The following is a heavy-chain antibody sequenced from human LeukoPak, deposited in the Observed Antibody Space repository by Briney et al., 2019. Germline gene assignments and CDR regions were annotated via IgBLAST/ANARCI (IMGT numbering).Heavy chain of an antibody. V-gene: IGHV3-11*01. CDR3: APKTYDSYYYGMDV. D-gene: IGHD5-12*01. CDR1: GFTFSDYY. CDR2: ISSSGSTI. J-gene: IGHJ6*02. Sequence: PGGSLRLSCAASGFTFSDYYMSWIRQAPGKGLEWVSYISSSGSTIYADSVKGRFTISRDNAKNSLYLQMNSLRAEDTAVYYCAPKTYDSYYYGMDVWGQGTTVTVSS.